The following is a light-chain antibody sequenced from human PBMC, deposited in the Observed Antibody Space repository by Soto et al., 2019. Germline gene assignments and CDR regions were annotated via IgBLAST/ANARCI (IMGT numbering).Light chain of an antibody. J-gene: IGKJ1*01. CDR2: SAS. CDR1: QSVSSSY. Sequence: EIVLTQFPDTLSLSPGERATLSCRASQSVSSSYLAWYQQKPGRAPRLLFYSASSRATGIPDRFSGSGSGTDFTLTISRLEPEDFAVYYCHHFGSLPETFGQGTNVE. V-gene: IGKV3-20*01. CDR3: HHFGSLPET.